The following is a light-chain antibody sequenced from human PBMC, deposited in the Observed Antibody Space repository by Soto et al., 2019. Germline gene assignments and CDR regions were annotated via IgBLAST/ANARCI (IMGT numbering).Light chain of an antibody. CDR2: DVS. CDR1: SSDVGGYNY. J-gene: IGLJ2*01. CDR3: SSYTSSSTHL. V-gene: IGLV2-14*01. Sequence: QPASVSGSPGQSITISCTGTSSDVGGYNYVSWYQQHPGKAPKLMIYDVSNRPSGVSNRFSGSKSGNTASLTISGLQAEDEADYYCSSYTSSSTHLFGGGTKLTVL.